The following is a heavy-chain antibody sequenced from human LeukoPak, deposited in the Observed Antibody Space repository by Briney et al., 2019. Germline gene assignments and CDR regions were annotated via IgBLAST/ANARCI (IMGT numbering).Heavy chain of an antibody. CDR2: IIPIFGTA. CDR3: ARDLRYYYDSSGYYYFDP. J-gene: IGHJ5*02. D-gene: IGHD3-22*01. V-gene: IGHV1-69*05. Sequence: SVKVSCKASGGTFSSYAISWVRQAPGQGLEWMRRIIPIFGTANYAQKFQGRVTITTDESTSTAYMELSSLRSEDTAVYYCARDLRYYYDSSGYYYFDPWGQRTLVTVSS. CDR1: GGTFSSYA.